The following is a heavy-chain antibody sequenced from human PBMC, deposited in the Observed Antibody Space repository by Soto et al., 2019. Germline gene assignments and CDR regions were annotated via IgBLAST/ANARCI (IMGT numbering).Heavy chain of an antibody. V-gene: IGHV4-39*02. J-gene: IGHJ4*02. CDR3: ARDGGHDFRSGDHSVLFDY. CDR1: GGSISSSSYY. D-gene: IGHD3-3*01. CDR2: IYYSGST. Sequence: SETLSLTCTVSGGSISSSSYYWGWIRQPPGKGLEWIGSIYYSGSTYYNPSLKSRVTISVDTSKNQFSLKLSSVTAADTAVYYCARDGGHDFRSGDHSVLFDYWGQGTLVTVSS.